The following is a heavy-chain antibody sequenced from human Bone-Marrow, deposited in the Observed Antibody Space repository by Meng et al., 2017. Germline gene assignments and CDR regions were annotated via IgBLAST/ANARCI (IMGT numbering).Heavy chain of an antibody. CDR1: GYTFTCYY. D-gene: IGHD6-19*01. CDR3: ARDGPSSGWYLIDY. J-gene: IGHJ4*02. V-gene: IGHV1-2*06. CDR2: INPNSGGT. Sequence: QGQRVQAGPVVKTPGASVKVSCKASGYTFTCYYMHWVRQAPGQGLEWMGRINPNSGGTNYAQKFQGRVTMTRDTSISTAYMELSRLRSDDTAVYYCARDGPSSGWYLIDYWGQGTLVTVSS.